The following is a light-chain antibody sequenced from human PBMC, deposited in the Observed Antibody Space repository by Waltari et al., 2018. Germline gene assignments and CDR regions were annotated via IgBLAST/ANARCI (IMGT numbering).Light chain of an antibody. V-gene: IGLV1-44*01. CDR1: RSNIGTNT. Sequence: QSVLTQPPSASGAPGQRVTISCSGSRSNIGTNTVNWYQQFPGTAPKLLISTNKLRPSGVPDRCAGSKSGTSASLAISGLQSEDEADYYCATWDDRLDGVVFGGGTKLTV. CDR2: TNK. CDR3: ATWDDRLDGVV. J-gene: IGLJ3*02.